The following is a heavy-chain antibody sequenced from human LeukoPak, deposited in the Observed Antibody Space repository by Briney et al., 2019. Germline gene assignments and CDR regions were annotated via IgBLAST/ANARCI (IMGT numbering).Heavy chain of an antibody. CDR1: GFTFSGYS. J-gene: IGHJ4*02. V-gene: IGHV3-21*01. Sequence: GGSLRLSCTASGFTFSGYSMNWVHQAPGKGLEWVSSISSSSSYIHYADSVKGRFTISRDNAKNSLYLQMNSLRAEDTAVYYCATGRDCSGGSCYSVYWGQGTLVTVSS. CDR3: ATGRDCSGGSCYSVY. D-gene: IGHD2-15*01. CDR2: ISSSSSYI.